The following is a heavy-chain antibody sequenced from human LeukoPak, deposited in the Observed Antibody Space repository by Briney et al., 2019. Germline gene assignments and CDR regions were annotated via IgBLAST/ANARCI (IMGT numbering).Heavy chain of an antibody. J-gene: IGHJ4*02. CDR1: GFIFSKYG. D-gene: IGHD4-23*01. CDR2: IWYDGSNK. Sequence: GGSLRLPCVASGFIFSKYGMHWVRQVPGKGLEWVAVIWYDGSNKYYADSVKGRFTISRDNSKNTLYLQMNSLRAEDTAVYYCARDSTVVTPGEEEAVFDYWGQGTLVTVSS. CDR3: ARDSTVVTPGEEEAVFDY. V-gene: IGHV3-33*01.